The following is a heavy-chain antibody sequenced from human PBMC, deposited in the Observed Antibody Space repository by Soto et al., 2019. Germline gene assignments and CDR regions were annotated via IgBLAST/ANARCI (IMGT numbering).Heavy chain of an antibody. CDR1: GFTFSSYS. J-gene: IGHJ4*02. CDR2: ISSSSSYI. D-gene: IGHD6-13*01. Sequence: GGSLRLSCAASGFTFSSYSMNWVRQAPGKGLEWVSSISSSSSYIYYADSVKGRFTISRDNAKNSLYLQMNSLRAEDTDVYYCATPPRGIAEAGDYWGQGTLVTVSS. V-gene: IGHV3-21*01. CDR3: ATPPRGIAEAGDY.